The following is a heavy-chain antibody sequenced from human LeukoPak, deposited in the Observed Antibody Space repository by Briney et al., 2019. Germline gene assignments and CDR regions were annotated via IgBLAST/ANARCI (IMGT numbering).Heavy chain of an antibody. CDR3: AKDSLAAAAGTVFF. Sequence: GGSLRLSCAASGFTFNNYYMSWVRQAPGKGLEWVSAISGSGGSTYYADSVKGRFTISRDNSKNTLYLQMNSLRAEDTAVYYCAKDSLAAAAGTVFFGGQGTLVTVSS. V-gene: IGHV3-23*01. CDR1: GFTFNNYY. D-gene: IGHD6-13*01. CDR2: ISGSGGST. J-gene: IGHJ4*02.